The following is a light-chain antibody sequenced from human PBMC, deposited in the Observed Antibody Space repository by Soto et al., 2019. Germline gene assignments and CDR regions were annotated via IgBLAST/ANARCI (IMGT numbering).Light chain of an antibody. CDR3: QQYNNWPPVT. CDR1: QSVSSY. J-gene: IGKJ1*01. V-gene: IGKV3-15*01. CDR2: GAS. Sequence: IVLPQSPATLSLSPGERATLSCRASQSVSSYLAWYQQKPGQAPRLLIYGASTRATGIPARFSGSGSGTEFTLTISSLQSEDFAVYYCQQYNNWPPVTFGQGTKVDI.